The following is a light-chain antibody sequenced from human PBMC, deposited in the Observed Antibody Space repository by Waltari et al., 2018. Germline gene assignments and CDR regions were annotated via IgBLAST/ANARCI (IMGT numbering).Light chain of an antibody. V-gene: IGKV1-5*01. CDR3: QQYNRFSP. CDR1: EEINKW. Sequence: DTQLSQFPSTLAASVGDRVTITCRAREEINKWLAWYQKKPGKAPKVLIYDASTLQSGGPSRVSGSGSGTEFTLTIDSLQPDDFATYYCQQYNRFSPFGQGTNVEVK. CDR2: DAS. J-gene: IGKJ1*01.